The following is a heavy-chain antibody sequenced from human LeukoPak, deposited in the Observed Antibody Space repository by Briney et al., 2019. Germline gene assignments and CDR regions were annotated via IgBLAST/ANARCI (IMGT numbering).Heavy chain of an antibody. V-gene: IGHV1-46*01. CDR2: INPSGGST. CDR3: ASGGDFWSGYYRFDAFDI. D-gene: IGHD3-3*01. CDR1: GYTFTSYY. J-gene: IGHJ3*02. Sequence: ASVKVSCKASGYTFTSYYMHWVRQAPGQGLEWMGIINPSGGSTSYAQKFQGRVTMTRDMSTSTVYMELSSLRSEDTAVYYCASGGDFWSGYYRFDAFDIWGQGTMVTVSS.